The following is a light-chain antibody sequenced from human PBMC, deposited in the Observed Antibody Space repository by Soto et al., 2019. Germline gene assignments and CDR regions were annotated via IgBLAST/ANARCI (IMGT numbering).Light chain of an antibody. CDR3: QHYKTWPLS. J-gene: IGKJ4*01. CDR2: VAS. Sequence: EIVMTQSPATLSVSPGERATLSCRASQSIGSTLAWYQQKPGQTPRLLIYVASTRATGIPARFSGIGSGTEFTLIISSLQSEDFAVYYCQHYKTWPLSFGGGTKVEI. CDR1: QSIGST. V-gene: IGKV3-15*01.